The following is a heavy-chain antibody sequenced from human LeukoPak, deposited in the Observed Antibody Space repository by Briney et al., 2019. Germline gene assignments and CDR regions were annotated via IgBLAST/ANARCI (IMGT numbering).Heavy chain of an antibody. D-gene: IGHD2-21*02. CDR2: INPSGGST. Sequence: ASVKVSCKASAYTFTSYYMHWVRQAPGQGLEWMGIINPSGGSTSYAQKFQGRVTMTRDTSTSTVYMELSSLRSEDTAVYYCARETRGYCGGDCYEAHDAFDIWGQGTMVTVSS. CDR3: ARETRGYCGGDCYEAHDAFDI. CDR1: AYTFTSYY. V-gene: IGHV1-46*01. J-gene: IGHJ3*02.